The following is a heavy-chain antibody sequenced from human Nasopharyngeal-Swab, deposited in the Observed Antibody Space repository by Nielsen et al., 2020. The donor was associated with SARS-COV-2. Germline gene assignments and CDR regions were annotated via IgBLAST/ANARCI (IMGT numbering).Heavy chain of an antibody. CDR1: GFSLSPSGVG. D-gene: IGHD3-3*01. Sequence: SGPTLVTPTQTLTLTCTFSGFSLSPSGVGVGWIRPPPGKALEWLSLLYWDDDKRSIPYLKSRLTITKDTTKIQVVLTKTNMDPVDTAKYYCAHALMLSGGMFGVVSKDPEFFDYWGQGTLVTVSS. CDR2: LYWDDDK. J-gene: IGHJ4*02. V-gene: IGHV2-5*02. CDR3: AHALMLSGGMFGVVSKDPEFFDY.